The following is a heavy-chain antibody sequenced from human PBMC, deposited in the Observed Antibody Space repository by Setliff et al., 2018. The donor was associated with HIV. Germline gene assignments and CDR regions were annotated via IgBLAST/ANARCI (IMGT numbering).Heavy chain of an antibody. CDR2: IHPGDSNI. CDR1: GYSFSSYW. CDR3: ASSITVAAGRSHYYYAMDV. V-gene: IGHV5-51*01. Sequence: GESLTISCKGSGYSFSSYWIGWVRQKPGKGLEWMGIIHPGDSNIKYSPSFRGQVTISTDKSISIAYLQWSSLKASDTAMYYCASSITVAAGRSHYYYAMDVWGQGTTVTVS. J-gene: IGHJ6*02. D-gene: IGHD1-20*01.